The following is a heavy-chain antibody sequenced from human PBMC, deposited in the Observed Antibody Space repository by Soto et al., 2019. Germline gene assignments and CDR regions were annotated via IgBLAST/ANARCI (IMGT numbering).Heavy chain of an antibody. V-gene: IGHV4-59*01. Sequence: QVQLQESGPGLVKPSETLSLTCTVSGGSISSYYWSWIRQPPGKGLEWIGYIYYSGSTNYNPSLKSRVTLSVDTSKNQFSLKLSSVTAADTALYYCARLPWADYGGIFDPWGQGTLVTVSS. J-gene: IGHJ5*02. CDR3: ARLPWADYGGIFDP. D-gene: IGHD4-17*01. CDR1: GGSISSYY. CDR2: IYYSGST.